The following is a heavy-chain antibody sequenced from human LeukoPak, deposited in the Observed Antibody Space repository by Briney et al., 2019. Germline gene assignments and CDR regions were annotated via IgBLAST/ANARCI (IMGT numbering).Heavy chain of an antibody. J-gene: IGHJ6*02. CDR2: RYHDGRR. CDR1: GDSIRSDSW. V-gene: IGHV4-4*02. CDR3: AREKGHLMEVDV. Sequence: SETLSLTCAVSGDSIRSDSWWIWVRQAPGKGLEWIGERYHDGRRTYNPSLRSRVSISLDESENQFSLELTSVTAADTAVYFCAREKGHLMEVDVWGQGTTVTVSS. D-gene: IGHD3-3*01.